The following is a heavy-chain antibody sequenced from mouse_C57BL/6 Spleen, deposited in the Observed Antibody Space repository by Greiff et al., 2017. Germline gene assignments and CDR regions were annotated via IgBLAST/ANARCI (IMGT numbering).Heavy chain of an antibody. CDR3: ARTGAVVAYYYAMGY. J-gene: IGHJ4*01. CDR2: IYPRDGST. V-gene: IGHV1-85*01. CDR1: GYTFTSYD. Sequence: VKLQESGPELVKPGASVKLSCKASGYTFTSYDINWVKQRPGQGLEWIGWIYPRDGSTKYNEKFKGKATLTVDTSSSTAYMELHSLTSEDSAVYFCARTGAVVAYYYAMGYWGQGTSVTVSS. D-gene: IGHD1-1*01.